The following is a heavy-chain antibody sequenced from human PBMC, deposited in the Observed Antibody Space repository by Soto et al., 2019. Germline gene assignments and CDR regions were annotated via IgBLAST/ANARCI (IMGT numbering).Heavy chain of an antibody. Sequence: QVQLVQSGPDLKRPGASMKVSCKASGYTFTSYGISWVRQAPGQGLEWMAWISPLKGRTQYSQKAQGRVNMSTDTSSNTAYMEMTTLRVDDTAVYYCAMDYGDRPEYFKHWGQGTLVTV. J-gene: IGHJ1*01. V-gene: IGHV1-18*04. CDR2: ISPLKGRT. D-gene: IGHD4-17*01. CDR1: GYTFTSYG. CDR3: AMDYGDRPEYFKH.